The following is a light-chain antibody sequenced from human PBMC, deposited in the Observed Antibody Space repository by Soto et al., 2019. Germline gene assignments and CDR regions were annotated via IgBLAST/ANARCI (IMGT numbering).Light chain of an antibody. CDR3: LHCYSTTALT. Sequence: DIQMTQSPSSLSASVGDRVTITCRASQSISSYLNWYQQKPGKAPKLLIYAASSLQSGVPSRFSGSGSGTDFTLTISCLQPEDFATYYCLHCYSTTALTFGGGTKVDI. CDR2: AAS. CDR1: QSISSY. V-gene: IGKV1-39*01. J-gene: IGKJ4*01.